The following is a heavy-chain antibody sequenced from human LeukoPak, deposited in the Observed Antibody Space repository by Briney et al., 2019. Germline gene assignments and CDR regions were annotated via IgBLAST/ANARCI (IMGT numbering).Heavy chain of an antibody. CDR2: IYHSGST. CDR1: GYSISSGYY. V-gene: IGHV4-38-2*02. D-gene: IGHD3-16*01. CDR3: ARARGVTSHVSPSY. Sequence: SETLSLTCTISGYSISSGYYWGWIRQPPGKGLEWIGSIYHSGSTYYNPSLKSRVTISVDTSKNQFSLKLTSVTAADTAVYYCARARGVTSHVSPSYWGQGTLVTVSS. J-gene: IGHJ4*02.